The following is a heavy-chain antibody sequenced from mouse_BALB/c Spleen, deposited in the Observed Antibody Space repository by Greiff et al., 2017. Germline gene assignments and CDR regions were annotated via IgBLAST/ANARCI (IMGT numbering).Heavy chain of an antibody. CDR1: GFTFSSYA. D-gene: IGHD2-14*01. V-gene: IGHV5-6-5*01. CDR2: ISSGGST. CDR3: AREGYDVGAMDY. J-gene: IGHJ4*01. Sequence: EVKLQESGGGLVKPGGSLKLSCAASGFTFSSYAMSWVRQTPEKRLEWVASISSGGSTYYPDSVKGRFTISRDNARNILYLQMSSLRSEDTAMYYCAREGYDVGAMDYWGQGTSVTVSS.